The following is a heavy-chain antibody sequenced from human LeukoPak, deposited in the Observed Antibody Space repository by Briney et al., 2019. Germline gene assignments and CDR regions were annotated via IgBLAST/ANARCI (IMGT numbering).Heavy chain of an antibody. D-gene: IGHD3-16*02. Sequence: SETLSLTCTVSGGSISSYYWSWIRQPPGKGLEWIGYIYYSGSTNYNPSLKSRVTISVDTSKNQFSLKLSSVTAADTAVYYCARADYDYVWGSYLGMDVWGQGTTVTVSS. V-gene: IGHV4-59*01. CDR1: GGSISSYY. CDR3: ARADYDYVWGSYLGMDV. J-gene: IGHJ6*02. CDR2: IYYSGST.